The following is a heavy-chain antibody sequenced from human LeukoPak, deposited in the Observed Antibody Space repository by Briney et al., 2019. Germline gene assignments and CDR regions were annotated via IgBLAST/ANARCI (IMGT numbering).Heavy chain of an antibody. V-gene: IGHV3-23*01. CDR1: GFSLSSYW. J-gene: IGHJ4*02. CDR3: ANGGALAARLDY. D-gene: IGHD6-6*01. CDR2: ISGSGGST. Sequence: GGSLRLSCAASGFSLSSYWMAWVRQAPGKGLEWVSAISGSGGSTYYADSVKGRFTISRDNSKNTLYLQMNSLRAEDTAVYYCANGGALAARLDYWGQGTLVTVSS.